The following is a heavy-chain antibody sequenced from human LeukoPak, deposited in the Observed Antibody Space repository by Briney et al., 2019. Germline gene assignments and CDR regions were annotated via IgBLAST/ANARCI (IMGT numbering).Heavy chain of an antibody. CDR1: GGSISSSSYY. CDR3: ARRTRYDYVWGSYRREYYFDY. Sequence: SETLSLTCTVSGGSISSSSYYWGWIRQPPGKGLEWIGSIYYSGSTYYNPSLKSRVTISVDTSKNQFSLKLSSVTAADTAVYYCARRTRYDYVWGSYRREYYFDYWGQGTLVTVSS. V-gene: IGHV4-39*01. CDR2: IYYSGST. D-gene: IGHD3-16*02. J-gene: IGHJ4*02.